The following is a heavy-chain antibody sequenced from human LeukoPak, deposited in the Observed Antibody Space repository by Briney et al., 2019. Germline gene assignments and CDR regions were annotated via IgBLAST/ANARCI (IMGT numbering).Heavy chain of an antibody. V-gene: IGHV1-69*13. J-gene: IGHJ4*02. D-gene: IGHD4-11*01. CDR1: GGTFSSYA. Sequence: SVRVSRKASGGTFSSYAISWVRQAPGQGLEWMGGIIPIFGTANYAQKFQGRVTITADESTSTAYMELSSLRSEDTAVYYCARTGNYGYWGQGTLVTVSS. CDR3: ARTGNYGY. CDR2: IIPIFGTA.